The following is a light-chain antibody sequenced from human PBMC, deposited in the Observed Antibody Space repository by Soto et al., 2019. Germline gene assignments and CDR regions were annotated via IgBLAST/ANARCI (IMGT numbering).Light chain of an antibody. CDR1: QSISSY. CDR3: QQYHYWPPIT. V-gene: IGKV3-11*01. CDR2: DAT. J-gene: IGKJ5*01. Sequence: EIVLTQSPATLSLPPGERATLSCRASQSISSYLAWYQQKPGQAPRLLIYDATNRATGIPARFSGSGSGTDFTLTISSLEPEDFAVYYCQQYHYWPPITFGQGTRLEIK.